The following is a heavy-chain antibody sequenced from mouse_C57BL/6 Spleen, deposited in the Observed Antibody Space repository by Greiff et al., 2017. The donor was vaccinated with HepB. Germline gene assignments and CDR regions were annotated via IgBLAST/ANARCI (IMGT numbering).Heavy chain of an antibody. V-gene: IGHV1-80*01. CDR2: IYPGDGDT. Sequence: VQLQQSGAELVKPGASVKISCKASGYAFSSYWMNWVKQRPGKGLEWIGQIYPGDGDTNYNGKFTGKATLTADKSSSTAYMQLSSLTSEDSAVYFCARGDYGSSDDAMDYWGQGTSVTVSS. CDR1: GYAFSSYW. CDR3: ARGDYGSSDDAMDY. J-gene: IGHJ4*01. D-gene: IGHD1-1*01.